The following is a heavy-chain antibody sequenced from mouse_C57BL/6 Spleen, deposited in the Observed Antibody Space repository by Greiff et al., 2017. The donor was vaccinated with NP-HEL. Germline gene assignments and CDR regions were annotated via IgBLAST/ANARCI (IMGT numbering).Heavy chain of an antibody. CDR2: ISSGGSYT. CDR3: AREGTRDYAMDY. D-gene: IGHD3-3*01. Sequence: DVMLVESGGDLVKPGGSLKLSCAASGFTFSSYGMSWVRQTPDKRLEWVATISSGGSYTYYPDSVKGRFTISRDNAKNTLYLQMSSLKSEDTAMYYCAREGTRDYAMDYWGQGTSVTVSS. J-gene: IGHJ4*01. CDR1: GFTFSSYG. V-gene: IGHV5-6*02.